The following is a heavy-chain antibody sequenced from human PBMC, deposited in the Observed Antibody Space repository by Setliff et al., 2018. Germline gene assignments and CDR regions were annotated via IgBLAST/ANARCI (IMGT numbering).Heavy chain of an antibody. D-gene: IGHD2-21*02. CDR2: INGNSGVT. CDR1: ADTFTGYY. V-gene: IGHV1-2*02. CDR3: AQTKGFVDGYLDP. Sequence: ASVKVSCKASADTFTGYYVHWVRQAPGQGLEWMGWINGNSGVTKYAQKFQGRVTMTSETSTSIVYMDPTRLTSDDTAVYYCAQTKGFVDGYLDPWGQGTLVTVSS. J-gene: IGHJ5*02.